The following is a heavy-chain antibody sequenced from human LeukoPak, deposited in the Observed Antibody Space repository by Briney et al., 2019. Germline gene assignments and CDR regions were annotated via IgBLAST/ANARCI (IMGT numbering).Heavy chain of an antibody. Sequence: PSETLSLTCTVSGDSISSYFWTWIRQPPGRGLEWIGEIYHSGSTNYNPSLKSRVTISVDKSNNQFSLRLNSVTAADTAVYYCARNAGNSDVDYWGQGTLVTVSS. CDR1: GDSISSYF. V-gene: IGHV4-59*12. J-gene: IGHJ4*02. D-gene: IGHD4-23*01. CDR2: IYHSGST. CDR3: ARNAGNSDVDY.